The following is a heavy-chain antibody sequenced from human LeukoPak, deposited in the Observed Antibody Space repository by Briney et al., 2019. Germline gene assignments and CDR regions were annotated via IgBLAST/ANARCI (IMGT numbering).Heavy chain of an antibody. D-gene: IGHD3-10*01. Sequence: PGGSLRLSCAASGFSFDSHVMSWVRQTPGKRLEWVASIGTTSIAYYPDSLKGRSIISRDNSDSTVYLQMNGLRVGDAAIYYCAKYTSGTAWAEDFWGQGTVVTVSS. J-gene: IGHJ4*02. CDR1: GFSFDSHV. CDR2: IGTTSIA. CDR3: AKYTSGTAWAEDF. V-gene: IGHV3-23*01.